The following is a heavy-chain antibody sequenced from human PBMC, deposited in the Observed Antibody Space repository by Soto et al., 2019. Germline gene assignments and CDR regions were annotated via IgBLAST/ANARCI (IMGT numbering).Heavy chain of an antibody. D-gene: IGHD3-22*01. V-gene: IGHV4-31*03. CDR3: ARGASYYYDSSGYSAPPREQTPYNWFDP. CDR2: IYYSGST. J-gene: IGHJ5*02. CDR1: GSSISSGGYY. Sequence: PSETQSLTSPFAGSSISSGGYYWSWIRQHPGKGLEWIGYIYYSGSTYYNPSLKSRVTISVDTSKNQFSLKLSSVTAADTAVYYCARGASYYYDSSGYSAPPREQTPYNWFDPWGQGTLVTVSS.